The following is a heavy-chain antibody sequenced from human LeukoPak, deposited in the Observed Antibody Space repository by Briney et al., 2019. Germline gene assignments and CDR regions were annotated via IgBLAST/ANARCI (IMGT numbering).Heavy chain of an antibody. CDR3: ARAGDSSGYEYYFDY. J-gene: IGHJ4*02. V-gene: IGHV4-61*02. CDR1: RGSISSGSYY. D-gene: IGHD3-22*01. CDR2: IHTSGST. Sequence: SQTLSLTCTVSRGSISSGSYYWSWIRQPAGKGLEWIGRIHTSGSTNYNPSLKSRVTMSVDTSKNQFSLKLSSVTAADTAVYYCARAGDSSGYEYYFDYWGQGTLVTVSS.